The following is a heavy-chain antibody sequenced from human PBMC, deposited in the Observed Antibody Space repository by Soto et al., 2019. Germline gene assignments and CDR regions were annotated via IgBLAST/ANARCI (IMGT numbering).Heavy chain of an antibody. CDR3: ARVGAVAGKNAFDI. Sequence: HVQLVESGGGLVKPGGSLRLSCAASGFTFSDYYMSWIRQAPGKGLEWVSYISSSGNTIYYADSVKGRFSISRDNAENSLYLQVNSLRAEDTALYYCARVGAVAGKNAFDIWGQGTMVTVSS. CDR1: GFTFSDYY. CDR2: ISSSGNTI. D-gene: IGHD6-13*01. J-gene: IGHJ3*02. V-gene: IGHV3-11*01.